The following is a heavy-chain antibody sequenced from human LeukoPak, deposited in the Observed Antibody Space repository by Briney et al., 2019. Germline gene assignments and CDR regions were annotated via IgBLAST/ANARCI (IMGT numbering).Heavy chain of an antibody. V-gene: IGHV3-30*18. CDR3: AKEEGAYCGGDCYFVMGAFDI. D-gene: IGHD2-21*02. CDR1: GFTFSSYG. Sequence: GGSLRLSCAASGFTFSSYGMHWVRQAPGKGLEWVAVISYDGSNKYYADSVKGRFTISRDNSKNTLYLQMNSLRAEDTAVYYCAKEEGAYCGGDCYFVMGAFDIWGQGTMVTVSS. J-gene: IGHJ3*02. CDR2: ISYDGSNK.